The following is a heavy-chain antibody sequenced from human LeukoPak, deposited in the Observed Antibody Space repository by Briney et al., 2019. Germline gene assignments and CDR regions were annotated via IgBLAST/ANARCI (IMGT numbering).Heavy chain of an antibody. CDR3: ASSSWYGGFDY. CDR2: IHSADTT. Sequence: GGSLRLSCAASGFTVSNNHMNWVRQAPGKGLEWVSVIHSADTTYYADSVKGRFTISRDNSKNTLHLQMNSLRAEDTAVYYCASSSWYGGFDYWGQGTLVTVSS. CDR1: GFTVSNNH. D-gene: IGHD6-13*01. V-gene: IGHV3-53*01. J-gene: IGHJ4*02.